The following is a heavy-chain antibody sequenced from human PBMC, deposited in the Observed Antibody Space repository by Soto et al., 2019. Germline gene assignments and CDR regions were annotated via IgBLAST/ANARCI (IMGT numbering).Heavy chain of an antibody. J-gene: IGHJ4*02. V-gene: IGHV3-23*01. D-gene: IGHD2-2*01. Sequence: EVQLLESGGGLVQPGGSLRLSCAASGFTFSSYAMSWVRQAPGKGLEWVSAISGSGGSTYYADSVKGRFNISRDNSKNTPYLQMHSLRAEDTVVYYCAKGWRSLGVQGAMFLDNWGQGTLVAVSS. CDR3: AKGWRSLGVQGAMFLDN. CDR2: ISGSGGST. CDR1: GFTFSSYA.